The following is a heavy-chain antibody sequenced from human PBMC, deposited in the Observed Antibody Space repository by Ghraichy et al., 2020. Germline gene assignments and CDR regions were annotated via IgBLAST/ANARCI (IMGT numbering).Heavy chain of an antibody. D-gene: IGHD6-13*01. J-gene: IGHJ2*01. CDR3: AKEGGSSSSLDWYFDL. CDR2: ISGSGGST. Sequence: GESLNISCAASGFTFSSYAMSWVRQAPGKGLEWVSAISGSGGSTYYADSVKGRFTISRDNSKNTLYLQMNSLRAEDTAVYYCAKEGGSSSSLDWYFDLWGRGTLVTVSS. V-gene: IGHV3-23*01. CDR1: GFTFSSYA.